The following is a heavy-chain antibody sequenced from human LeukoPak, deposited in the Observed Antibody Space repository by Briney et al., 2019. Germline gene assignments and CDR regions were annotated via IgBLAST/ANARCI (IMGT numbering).Heavy chain of an antibody. D-gene: IGHD3-3*01. Sequence: GGSLRLSCAASGFTVSSNYMSWVRQAPGKGLEWVSVIYSDGSTYYADSVKGRFTISRDSSKNTLYLQMNSLTADDTAVYYCARSIMIFGVVRYNWFDPWGQGALVTVSS. CDR1: GFTVSSNY. CDR2: IYSDGST. J-gene: IGHJ5*02. V-gene: IGHV3-53*01. CDR3: ARSIMIFGVVRYNWFDP.